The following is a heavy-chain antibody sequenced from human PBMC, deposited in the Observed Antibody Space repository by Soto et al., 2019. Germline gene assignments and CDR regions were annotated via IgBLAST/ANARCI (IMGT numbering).Heavy chain of an antibody. CDR3: ARKTLKTATIDY. J-gene: IGHJ4*02. D-gene: IGHD5-12*01. V-gene: IGHV4-34*09. Sequence: TSETLSLTCAVYGGSFSGYYWSWIRQPPGKGLEWIGEINYSGSTYYNPSLKSRVTISVDTSKNQFSLKLSSVTAADTAVYYCARKTLKTATIDYWGQGTLVTVS. CDR1: GGSFSGYY. CDR2: INYSGST.